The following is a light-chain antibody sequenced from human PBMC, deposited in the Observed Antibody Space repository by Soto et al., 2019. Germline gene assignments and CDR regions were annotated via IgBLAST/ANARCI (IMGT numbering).Light chain of an antibody. V-gene: IGLV2-8*01. Sequence: QSALTQPPSASGSPGQSVAISCTGTSSDVGGYNYVSWYQQHPGKAPKLMIYEVNKRPSGVPDRSSGSKSGNTASLTVSGLQAEDEADYYCSPSAGSSNVFGTGTKLTVL. CDR1: SSDVGGYNY. CDR3: SPSAGSSNV. CDR2: EVN. J-gene: IGLJ1*01.